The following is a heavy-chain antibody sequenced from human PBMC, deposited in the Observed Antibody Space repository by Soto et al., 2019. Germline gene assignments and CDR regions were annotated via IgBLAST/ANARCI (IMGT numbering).Heavy chain of an antibody. CDR1: GFRFRYYA. CDR3: EKKREQLVASYYFDS. D-gene: IGHD5-12*01. Sequence: GSLILSCTASGFRFRYYAMSWVRQAPGKGLEWVSAISGSGGSTFYADSVKGRLTISRDNSKNTLYLQMNSLRAEDTAIYYCEKKREQLVASYYFDSWGQGTLVTVYS. CDR2: ISGSGGST. V-gene: IGHV3-23*01. J-gene: IGHJ4*02.